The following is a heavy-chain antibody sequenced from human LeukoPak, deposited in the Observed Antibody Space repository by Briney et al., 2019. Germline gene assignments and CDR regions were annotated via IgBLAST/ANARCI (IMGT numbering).Heavy chain of an antibody. D-gene: IGHD3-10*01. Sequence: PGRSLRLSCAASRFTFSSYGMHWVRQAPGKGLEWVAVISSDGSIKYYGDSVKGRFTISRDNSKETLFLQMNSLRAEDTAIYNCAKDSGESLYGDAFDIWGQGTMVTVSS. CDR1: RFTFSSYG. CDR3: AKDSGESLYGDAFDI. CDR2: ISSDGSIK. V-gene: IGHV3-30*18. J-gene: IGHJ3*02.